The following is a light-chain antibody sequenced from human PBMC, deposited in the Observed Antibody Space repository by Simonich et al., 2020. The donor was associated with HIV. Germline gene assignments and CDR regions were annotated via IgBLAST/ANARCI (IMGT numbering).Light chain of an antibody. J-gene: IGKJ2*01. V-gene: IGKV3D-20*01. Sequence: EILLTQSPGTLSLSPGEGATLSCRASQSVSSNNLAWYQQTPGLAPRLLTYDASSRATGIPDRFSGSGSGTHFTLTISRLEPEDFALYYCQQYGRSPYTFGQGTKLEIK. CDR2: DAS. CDR3: QQYGRSPYT. CDR1: QSVSSNN.